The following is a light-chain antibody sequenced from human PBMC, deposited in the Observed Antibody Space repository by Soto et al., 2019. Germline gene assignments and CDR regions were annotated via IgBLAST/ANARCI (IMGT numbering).Light chain of an antibody. CDR2: GNS. J-gene: IGLJ2*01. CDR3: QPYYSSLGVV. V-gene: IGLV1-40*01. CDR1: SSNIGAGYD. Sequence: QSVLTQPPSVSGAPGQRVTISCTGSSSNIGAGYDVHWYQQLPGTAPKLLIYGNSNRPSGVPDRFSGSKSGTSASLAITGLQAEVEGDYCCQPYYSSLGVVFGGGAKLTVL.